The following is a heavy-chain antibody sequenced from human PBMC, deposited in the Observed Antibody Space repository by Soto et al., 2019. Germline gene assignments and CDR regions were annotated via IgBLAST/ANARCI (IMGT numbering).Heavy chain of an antibody. J-gene: IGHJ4*02. CDR1: GYALRSGYI. CDR3: ERDFLWKKRLYYFDY. V-gene: IGHV4-38-2*02. CDR2: IDHSGST. Sequence: SETLSLTCAVSGYALRSGYIWGWIRQPPGKGLEWIGSIDHSGSTSYTPSLKSRVTISVDTSKNQFSLNLTSVTAADTAVYYCERDFLWKKRLYYFDYWGQGTLVTVSS. D-gene: IGHD1-1*01.